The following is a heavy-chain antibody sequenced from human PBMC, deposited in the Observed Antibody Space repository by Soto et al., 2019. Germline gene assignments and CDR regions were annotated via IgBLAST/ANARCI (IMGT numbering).Heavy chain of an antibody. V-gene: IGHV4-61*01. CDR1: GGSVSSGNYY. CDR2: IFHTGTT. CDR3: TRAPVSGSYCFNF. D-gene: IGHD1-26*01. J-gene: IGHJ4*02. Sequence: SETLSLTCTVSGGSVSSGNYYWSWIRQPPGKGLEWIGYIFHTGTTNYNPSLKSRVAISLDTSMNQFSLKLSSVTAADTAVYYCTRAPVSGSYCFNFWGQGTPVTVSS.